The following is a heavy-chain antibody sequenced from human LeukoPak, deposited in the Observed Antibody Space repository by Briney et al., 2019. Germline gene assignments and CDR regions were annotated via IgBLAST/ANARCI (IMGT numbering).Heavy chain of an antibody. CDR3: TRGGKYISGWPRPDPYYYYMDV. J-gene: IGHJ6*03. V-gene: IGHV1-69*13. CDR2: IIPIFRTA. CDR1: GGTFSSFA. Sequence: GASVKVSCKASGGTFSSFAITWVRQAPGQGLEWMGGIIPIFRTANYAQRFQDRVTITADESTSTAYMELSSLRSEDTAMYYCTRGGKYISGWPRPDPYYYYMDVWGKGTTVTVSS. D-gene: IGHD6-19*01.